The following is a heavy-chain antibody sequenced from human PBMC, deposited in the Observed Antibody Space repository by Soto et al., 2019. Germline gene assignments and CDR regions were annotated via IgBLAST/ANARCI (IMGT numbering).Heavy chain of an antibody. J-gene: IGHJ5*02. CDR3: ARVNRITIFAGIDP. Sequence: PSETLSLTCTVSGGSISSGGYYWSWIRQHPGKGLEWIGYIYYSGSTYYNTSLKSQVTKSVDTSKNQYSLKLSSVTAADTAVYYCARVNRITIFAGIDPWGQGTLVTVSS. CDR2: IYYSGST. D-gene: IGHD3-3*01. CDR1: GGSISSGGYY. V-gene: IGHV4-31*01.